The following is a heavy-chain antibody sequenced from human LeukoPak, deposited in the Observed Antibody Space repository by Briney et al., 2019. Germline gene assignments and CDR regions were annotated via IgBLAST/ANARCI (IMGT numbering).Heavy chain of an antibody. V-gene: IGHV4-39*02. J-gene: IGHJ4*02. D-gene: IGHD6-6*01. CDR2: IYYSGST. Sequence: PSETLSLTCTVSGGSISSSSYYWGWIRQPPGKGLEWIGSIYYSGSTYYNPSLKSRVTISVDTSKNQFSLKLSSVTAADTAVYYCARDGPSIAARDYWGQGTLVTVSS. CDR1: GGSISSSSYY. CDR3: ARDGPSIAARDY.